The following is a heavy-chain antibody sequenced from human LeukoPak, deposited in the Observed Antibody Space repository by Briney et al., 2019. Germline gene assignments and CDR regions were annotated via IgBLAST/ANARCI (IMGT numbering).Heavy chain of an antibody. CDR3: AREPELYCSSTSCYAFDY. Sequence: GGSLRLSCAASGFTFSSYSMNWVRQSPGKGLEWVSYISSSSSTIYYADSVKGRFTISRDNAKNSLYLQMNSLRAEDTAVYYCAREPELYCSSTSCYAFDYWGQGTLVTVSS. CDR2: ISSSSSTI. CDR1: GFTFSSYS. V-gene: IGHV3-48*01. D-gene: IGHD2-2*01. J-gene: IGHJ4*02.